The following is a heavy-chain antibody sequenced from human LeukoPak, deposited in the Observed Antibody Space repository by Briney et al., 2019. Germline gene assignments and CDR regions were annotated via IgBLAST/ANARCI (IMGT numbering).Heavy chain of an antibody. Sequence: SETLSLTCTVSGGSISSYYWSWIRQPPGKGLEWIGYIYYSGSPNYNPSLKSRVTISVDTSKNQFSLKLSSVTAADTAVYYCARMLSFCSGGSCYSLWFDPWGQGTLVTVSS. D-gene: IGHD2-15*01. J-gene: IGHJ5*02. V-gene: IGHV4-59*01. CDR3: ARMLSFCSGGSCYSLWFDP. CDR2: IYYSGSP. CDR1: GGSISSYY.